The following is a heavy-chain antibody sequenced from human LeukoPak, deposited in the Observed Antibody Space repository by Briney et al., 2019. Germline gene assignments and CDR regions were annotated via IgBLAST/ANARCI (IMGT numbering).Heavy chain of an antibody. CDR1: GFTFSSYW. CDR3: ARDPYNGYYGDDYYYYMDV. D-gene: IGHD4-17*01. V-gene: IGHV3-7*01. Sequence: GGSLRLSCAASGFTFSSYWMSWVRQAPGTGLEWVANIKEDGSEKYYADSVKGRFTISRDNAKNSLSLQMNSLRVEDTAIYYCARDPYNGYYGDDYYYYMDVWGKGTTVTISS. J-gene: IGHJ6*03. CDR2: IKEDGSEK.